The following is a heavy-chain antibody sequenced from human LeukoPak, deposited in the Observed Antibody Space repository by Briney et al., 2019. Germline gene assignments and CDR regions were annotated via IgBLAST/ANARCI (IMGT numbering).Heavy chain of an antibody. CDR1: GFTFSTYG. V-gene: IGHV3-30*02. Sequence: GGSLRLSCAASGFTFSTYGFHWVRQAPGKGLEWVAFIPSDGSDNYYANSVKGRFTISRDNSKNTLYPQMNSLRSEDTAVYYCAKGLGDYDDFRLGYWGQGTLVTVSS. D-gene: IGHD4-17*01. J-gene: IGHJ4*02. CDR3: AKGLGDYDDFRLGY. CDR2: IPSDGSDN.